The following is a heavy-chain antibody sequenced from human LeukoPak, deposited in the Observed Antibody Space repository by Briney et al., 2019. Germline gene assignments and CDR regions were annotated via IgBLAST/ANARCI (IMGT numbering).Heavy chain of an antibody. J-gene: IGHJ3*02. Sequence: SETLSLTCAVYGGSFSGYYWSWIRQPPGKGLEWIGEINHSGSTNYNPSLKSRVTISVDTSKNQFSLKLSSVTAADTAVYYCARSGQWELLFDYDAFDIWGQGTMVTVSS. D-gene: IGHD1-26*01. CDR3: ARSGQWELLFDYDAFDI. V-gene: IGHV4-34*01. CDR2: INHSGST. CDR1: GGSFSGYY.